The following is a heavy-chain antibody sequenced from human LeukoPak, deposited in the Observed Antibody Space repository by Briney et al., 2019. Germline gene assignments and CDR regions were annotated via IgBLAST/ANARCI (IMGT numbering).Heavy chain of an antibody. V-gene: IGHV3-23*01. CDR1: GFTLSSYA. Sequence: GGSLRLSCAASGFTLSSYAMSWVRQGPGKGLEWVSAISVSGNTYHADSVKGRFTISRDSSKNTLYLQMNSLRAGDAAVYYCAKSNGYGLVDTWGQGTMVTVSS. CDR2: ISVSGNT. J-gene: IGHJ3*01. CDR3: AKSNGYGLVDT. D-gene: IGHD3-10*01.